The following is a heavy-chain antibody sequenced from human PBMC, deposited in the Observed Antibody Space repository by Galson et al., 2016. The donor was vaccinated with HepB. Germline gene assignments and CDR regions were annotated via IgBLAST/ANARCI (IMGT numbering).Heavy chain of an antibody. CDR3: ARHVLSIAATGTPWFDP. CDR2: IYYSGST. CDR1: GGSISSYY. Sequence: ETLSLTCTVSGGSISSYYWSWIRQPPGKGLEWIGYIYYSGSTNYNPSPKSRVTLSVDTSKNQFSLKLSSVTAADTAVYFCARHVLSIAATGTPWFDPWGQGALVTVSS. V-gene: IGHV4-59*01. J-gene: IGHJ5*02. D-gene: IGHD6-13*01.